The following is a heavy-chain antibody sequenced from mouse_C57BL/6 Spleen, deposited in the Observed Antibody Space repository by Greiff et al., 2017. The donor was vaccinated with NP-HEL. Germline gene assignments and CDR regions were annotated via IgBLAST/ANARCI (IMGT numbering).Heavy chain of an antibody. CDR1: GYAFSSSW. V-gene: IGHV1-82*01. J-gene: IGHJ2*01. D-gene: IGHD4-1*01. CDR3: ARGGDVGGFDY. CDR2: IYPGDGDT. Sequence: VQLQQSGPELVKPGASVKISCKASGYAFSSSWMNWVKQRPGKGLEWIGRIYPGDGDTNYNGKFKGKATLTADKSSSTAYMQLSSLTSEDSAVYFRARGGDVGGFDYWGQGTTLTVSS.